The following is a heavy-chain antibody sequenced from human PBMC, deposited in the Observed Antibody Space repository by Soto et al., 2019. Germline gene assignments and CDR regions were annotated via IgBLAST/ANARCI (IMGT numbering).Heavy chain of an antibody. D-gene: IGHD2-15*01. CDR1: GGSISSGGYY. Sequence: PSETLSLTCTVSGGSISSGGYYWSWIRQHPGKGLEWIGYIYYSGSTYYNPSLKSRVTISVDTFKNQFSLKLSSVTAADTAVYYCARAQAVVVVEGWFDPWGQGTLVTVSS. CDR2: IYYSGST. V-gene: IGHV4-31*03. CDR3: ARAQAVVVVEGWFDP. J-gene: IGHJ5*02.